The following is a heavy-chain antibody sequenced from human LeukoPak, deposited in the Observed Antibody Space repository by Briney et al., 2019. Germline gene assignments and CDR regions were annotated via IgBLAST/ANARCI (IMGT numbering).Heavy chain of an antibody. CDR2: IRYDGRNK. CDR3: ARGVAELWELPLMDV. CDR1: GFTFSTYG. D-gene: IGHD1-26*01. J-gene: IGHJ6*03. Sequence: GGSLRLSCVASGFTFSTYGMSWVRQAPGKGLEWVTFIRYDGRNKYYADSVKGRFTISRDNAKNSLYLQMNSLRAEDTAVYYCARGVAELWELPLMDVWGKGTTVTVSS. V-gene: IGHV3-30*02.